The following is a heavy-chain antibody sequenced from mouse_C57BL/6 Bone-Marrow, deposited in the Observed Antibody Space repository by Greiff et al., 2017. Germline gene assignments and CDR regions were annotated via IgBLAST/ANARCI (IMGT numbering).Heavy chain of an antibody. CDR2: IYPGDGDT. Sequence: QVHVKQSGPELVKPGASVKISCKASGYAFSSSWMNWVKQRPGKGLEWIGRIYPGDGDTNYNGKFKGKATLTADKSSSTAYMQLRSLTSEDSAVYFGARCRITTVVYWYFDVWGTGTTVTVSS. V-gene: IGHV1-82*01. CDR1: GYAFSSSW. D-gene: IGHD1-1*01. CDR3: ARCRITTVVYWYFDV. J-gene: IGHJ1*03.